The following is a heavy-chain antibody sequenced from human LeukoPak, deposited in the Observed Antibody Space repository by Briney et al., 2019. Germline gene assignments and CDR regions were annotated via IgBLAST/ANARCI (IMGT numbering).Heavy chain of an antibody. CDR2: IYYSGST. J-gene: IGHJ4*02. CDR3: AREERDGGWYVVGDY. Sequence: SETLSLTCTVSGGSISSSSYYWGWIRQPPGKGLEWIGSIYYSGSTYYNPSLKSRVTISVDTSKNQFSLKLSSVTAADTAVFYCAREERDGGWYVVGDYWGQGALVTVSS. V-gene: IGHV4-39*07. CDR1: GGSISSSSYY. D-gene: IGHD6-19*01.